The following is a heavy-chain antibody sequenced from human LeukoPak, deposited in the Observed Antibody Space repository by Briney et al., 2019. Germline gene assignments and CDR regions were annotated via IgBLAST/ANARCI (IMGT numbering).Heavy chain of an antibody. V-gene: IGHV1-46*01. CDR1: GYTFTSYY. D-gene: IGHD2-2*01. CDR3: ARDFVVVPAASRAYYYYYGMDV. Sequence: ASVKVSCKASGYTFTSYYMHWVRQAPGQGLEWMGIINPSGGSTSYAQKFQGRVTMTRDTSTSTVYMELSRLRSEDTAVYYCARDFVVVPAASRAYYYYYGMDVWGKGTTVTVSS. J-gene: IGHJ6*04. CDR2: INPSGGST.